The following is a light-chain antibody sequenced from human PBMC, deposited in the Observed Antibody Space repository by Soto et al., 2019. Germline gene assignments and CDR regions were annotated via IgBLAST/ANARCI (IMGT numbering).Light chain of an antibody. CDR2: EVS. CDR3: SSYAGSNNWV. V-gene: IGLV2-8*01. CDR1: SSDVGNNKY. Sequence: QSALTQSPSASGSPGQSVTISCTGTSSDVGNNKYISWYQQHPGKAPKLMIYEVSKRPSGVPDRFSGSKSGNTASLTVSGLQAEDEDDYYCSSYAGSNNWVFGGGTKVTVL. J-gene: IGLJ3*02.